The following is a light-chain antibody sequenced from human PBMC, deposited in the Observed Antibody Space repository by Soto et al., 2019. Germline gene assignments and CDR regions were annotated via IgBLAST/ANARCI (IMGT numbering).Light chain of an antibody. CDR2: KAS. Sequence: DIQMTQSPSTLSASVGDRVTITCRAGQNINGWLACYQQRPGKAPNLLIHKASILEVGVPSRFSGSASGTEFTLTISSLQPDDFAFYLCIQYNVYPLSFGGGTKVAIK. CDR3: IQYNVYPLS. V-gene: IGKV1-5*03. CDR1: QNINGW. J-gene: IGKJ4*01.